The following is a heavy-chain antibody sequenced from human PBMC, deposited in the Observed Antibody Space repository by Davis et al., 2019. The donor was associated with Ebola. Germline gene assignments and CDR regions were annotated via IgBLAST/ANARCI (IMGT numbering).Heavy chain of an antibody. J-gene: IGHJ2*01. CDR1: GGSISSGGYY. CDR2: IYYSGST. V-gene: IGHV4-31*03. D-gene: IGHD6-19*01. Sequence: SETLSLTCTVSGGSISSGGYYWSWIRQHPGKGLEWIGYIYYSGSTYYNPSLKSRVTISVDTSKNQFSLKLSSVTAADTAVYYCARPYSSGSNWYFDLWGRGTLVTVPS. CDR3: ARPYSSGSNWYFDL.